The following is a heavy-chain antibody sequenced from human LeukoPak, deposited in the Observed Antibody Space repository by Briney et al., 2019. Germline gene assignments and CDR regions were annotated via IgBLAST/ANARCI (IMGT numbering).Heavy chain of an antibody. CDR1: GGSISSSSYY. CDR3: ARSGYCSSTSCKRGPFDY. D-gene: IGHD2-2*01. J-gene: IGHJ4*02. V-gene: IGHV4-39*01. Sequence: SETLSLTCTVSGGSISSSSYYWGWIRQPRGKGLEWIESIYYSGSTYYNPSLKSRVTISVETTKKEFSLKLSSVTAADTAVYYCARSGYCSSTSCKRGPFDYWGQGTLVTVSS. CDR2: IYYSGST.